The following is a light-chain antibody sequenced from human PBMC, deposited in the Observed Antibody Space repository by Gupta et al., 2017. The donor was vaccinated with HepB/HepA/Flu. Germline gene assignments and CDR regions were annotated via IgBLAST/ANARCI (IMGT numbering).Light chain of an antibody. V-gene: IGKV1-5*03. J-gene: IGKJ1*01. CDR2: KAS. CDR1: QSIRSW. Sequence: DFQMTQSPSTLSASVGDRVTITCRASQSIRSWLAWYQQKPGKAPNLLIYKASSLETGVPSRFSGSGSGTEFTLTISSLQPGDFATYYCLQYNTYSKTFGQGTKVEIK. CDR3: LQYNTYSKT.